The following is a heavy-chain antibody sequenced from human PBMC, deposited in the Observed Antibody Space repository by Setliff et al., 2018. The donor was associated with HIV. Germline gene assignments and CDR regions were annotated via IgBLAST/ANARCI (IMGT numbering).Heavy chain of an antibody. CDR1: GGSMNRYY. J-gene: IGHJ3*01. D-gene: IGHD3-10*01. CDR3: AREGIGGVFDV. Sequence: PSETLSLTCTVSGGSMNRYYWGWIRQPPGKGLEWIGYRDDRGITTYNPSLKSRVTILVDTSKNQFSLKLNSVTAADTAVYYCAREGIGGVFDVWGQGTMVTVIS. V-gene: IGHV4-59*01. CDR2: RDDRGIT.